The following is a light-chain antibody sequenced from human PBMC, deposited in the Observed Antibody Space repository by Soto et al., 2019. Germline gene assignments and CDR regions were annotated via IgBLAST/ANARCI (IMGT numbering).Light chain of an antibody. J-gene: IGLJ1*01. CDR1: SGSVSXXXQ. CDR2: STD. CDR3: VLYLGSGIYV. Sequence: QTVVTQEPAFSVSPGGTVXLXCXXTSGSVSXXXQPSWYRQTPGQAPRTLIYSTDTRSSGVPDRFSGSILGDKAALTITGAQADDESDYYCVLYLGSGIYVFGPGTKLTVL. V-gene: IGLV8-61*01.